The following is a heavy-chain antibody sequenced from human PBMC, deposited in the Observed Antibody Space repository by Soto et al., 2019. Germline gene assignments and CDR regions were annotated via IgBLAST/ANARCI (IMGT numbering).Heavy chain of an antibody. CDR3: ATLYYDVDNPEAFDI. J-gene: IGHJ3*02. Sequence: ASVKVSFKASGYTFTDYYMHWVRQAPGQGLEWMGWINPDSGGTNYAQKFQGRVTMTRDTSISTGYLQLSRLRSDDTAVYYCATLYYDVDNPEAFDIWGQGTTVTVSS. D-gene: IGHD3-10*02. CDR2: INPDSGGT. V-gene: IGHV1-2*02. CDR1: GYTFTDYY.